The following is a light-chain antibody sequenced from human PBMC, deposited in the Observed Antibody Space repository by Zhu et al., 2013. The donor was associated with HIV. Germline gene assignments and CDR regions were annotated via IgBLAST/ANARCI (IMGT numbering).Light chain of an antibody. CDR1: SGDVGSYNL. CDR3: CSYVTGEVSVV. V-gene: IGLV2-23*02. J-gene: IGLJ2*01. Sequence: QSALTQPASLSESPGRSITISCTGTSGDVGSYNLVSWYQQYPGKVPKLIIYDVTKRPSGVSDRFSASKSGNTASLTISGLRTEDEADYYCCSYVTGEVSVVFGGGTKLTVL. CDR2: DVT.